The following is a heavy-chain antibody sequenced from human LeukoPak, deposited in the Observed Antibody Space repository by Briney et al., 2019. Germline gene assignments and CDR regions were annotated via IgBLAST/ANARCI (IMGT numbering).Heavy chain of an antibody. J-gene: IGHJ3*02. Sequence: ASVKVSCKASGYTFTNYGTSWVRQAPGQGLEWMGWISGYNGNTNYAQKLQGRVTMTTDTSTSTAYMELRSLRSDDTAVYYCAREVDDYHSRDYSIDAFDIWGQGTMVTVSS. D-gene: IGHD3-22*01. CDR1: GYTFTNYG. CDR3: AREVDDYHSRDYSIDAFDI. V-gene: IGHV1-18*01. CDR2: ISGYNGNT.